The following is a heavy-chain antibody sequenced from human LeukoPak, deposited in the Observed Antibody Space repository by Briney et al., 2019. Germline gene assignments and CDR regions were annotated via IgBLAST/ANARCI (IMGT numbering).Heavy chain of an antibody. V-gene: IGHV3-23*01. Sequence: GGSLRLSCAASGFKFSSSAMSWVRQPPGKGLEWVSAISGRGDTTYYANSVRGRFTISRDNSKNTLYLQMNSLRAEDTAVYFCAKGPHDRGYWYFDLWGRGTLVTVSS. CDR1: GFKFSSSA. CDR2: ISGRGDTT. J-gene: IGHJ2*01. CDR3: AKGPHDRGYWYFDL. D-gene: IGHD6-13*01.